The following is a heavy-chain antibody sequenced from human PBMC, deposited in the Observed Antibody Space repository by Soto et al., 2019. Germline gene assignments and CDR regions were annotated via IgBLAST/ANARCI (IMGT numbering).Heavy chain of an antibody. CDR3: ARGRRYYYYMDV. CDR1: GGSFSGYY. CDR2: INHSGST. V-gene: IGHV4-34*01. Sequence: SETLSLTCAVYGGSFSGYYWSWIRQPPGKGLEWIGEINHSGSTNYNPSLKSRVTISVDTSKNQFSLKLSSVTAADTAVYYCARGRRYYYYMDVWGKGTTVTVSS. J-gene: IGHJ6*03.